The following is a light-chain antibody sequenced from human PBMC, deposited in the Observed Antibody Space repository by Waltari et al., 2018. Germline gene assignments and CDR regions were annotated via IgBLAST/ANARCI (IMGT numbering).Light chain of an antibody. CDR1: ALPKQD. V-gene: IGLV3-25*03. Sequence: SYELTQPPSVAVSPGQTARITCTGDALPKQDAYWYQQRPGQAPVLGLYRDTERPSGIPERFSGSSSGTIVTLTISGVQAEDEADYYCQSADSSGNYVVFGGGTKLTVL. CDR3: QSADSSGNYVV. J-gene: IGLJ2*01. CDR2: RDT.